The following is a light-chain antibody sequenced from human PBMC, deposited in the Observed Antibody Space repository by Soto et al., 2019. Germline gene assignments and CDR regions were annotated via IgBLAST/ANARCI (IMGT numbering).Light chain of an antibody. J-gene: IGLJ3*02. CDR3: SSYTSSSRRV. CDR2: DVS. CDR1: SSDVGGYNY. V-gene: IGLV2-14*01. Sequence: QSALTQPASVSGSPGQSITISCTGTSSDVGGYNYVSWYQQHPGKAPKLMIYDVSNRPSGVSNRFSGSKSGNTASLTISGLQAEDEAHYYCSSYTSSSRRVFGGGTKLTVL.